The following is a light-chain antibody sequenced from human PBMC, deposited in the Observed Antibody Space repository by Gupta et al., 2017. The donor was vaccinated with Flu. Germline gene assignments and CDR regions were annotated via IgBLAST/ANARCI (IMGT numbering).Light chain of an antibody. CDR3: QSYDSSNHVV. CDR2: EDN. J-gene: IGLJ2*01. Sequence: MLTQPHSVSESPGKTVTISCTRSSGSIASNYVQWYQQRPGSAPTTVIYEDNQRPSGVPDRFSGSIDSSSNSASLTISGLKTEDEADYYCQSYDSSNHVVFGGGTKLTV. V-gene: IGLV6-57*03. CDR1: SGSIASNY.